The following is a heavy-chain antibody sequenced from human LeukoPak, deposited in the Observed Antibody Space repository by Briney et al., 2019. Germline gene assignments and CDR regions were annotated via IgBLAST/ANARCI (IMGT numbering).Heavy chain of an antibody. CDR3: ARAGVLTGYYLDY. Sequence: GGSLRLSCAASGFTVSNNYMSWVRQAPGKGLEWVSVIYSGGSTYYAYSVKGRFTISRDNSKNTLYFQMNSLRAEDTAVYYCARAGVLTGYYLDYWGQGTLVTVSS. J-gene: IGHJ4*02. V-gene: IGHV3-66*01. D-gene: IGHD3-9*01. CDR2: IYSGGST. CDR1: GFTVSNNY.